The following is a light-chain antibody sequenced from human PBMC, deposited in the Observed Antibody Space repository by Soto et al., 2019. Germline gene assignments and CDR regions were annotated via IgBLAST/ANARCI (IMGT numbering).Light chain of an antibody. CDR3: SSAADNNGV. CDR2: KDS. Sequence: SYELTQPSSVSVSPGQTARITCSGDVLAKKYARWFQQKPGQAPVLVIYKDSERPSGIPERFSGSSSGTTVTLTISGAQVADEADYYCSSAADNNGVFGGGTKLTVL. V-gene: IGLV3-27*01. CDR1: VLAKKY. J-gene: IGLJ3*02.